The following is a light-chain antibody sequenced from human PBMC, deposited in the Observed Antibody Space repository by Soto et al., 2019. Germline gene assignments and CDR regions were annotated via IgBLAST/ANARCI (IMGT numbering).Light chain of an antibody. CDR2: DAS. J-gene: IGKJ5*01. Sequence: DIQMTQSPSTLSASVGDRVTITCRASQSISSWLAWYQQKPGQAPRLLIYDASNRATGIPARFSGSGSGTDFTLTISSLEPEDFAVYYCQQRSNWPLITFGQGTRLEIK. V-gene: IGKV1-5*01. CDR3: QQRSNWPLIT. CDR1: QSISSW.